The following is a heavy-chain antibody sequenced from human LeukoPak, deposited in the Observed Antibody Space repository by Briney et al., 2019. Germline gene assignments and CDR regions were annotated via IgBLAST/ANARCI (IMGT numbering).Heavy chain of an antibody. Sequence: ASVKVSCKASGGTFSSYTISWVRQAPGQGLEWMGRIIPILGIANYAQKFRGRVTITADKSTSTAYMELSSLRSEDTAVYYCARDVRHYYDSSGYEDSNDYWGQGTLVTVSS. V-gene: IGHV1-69*04. CDR3: ARDVRHYYDSSGYEDSNDY. CDR1: GGTFSSYT. J-gene: IGHJ4*02. D-gene: IGHD3-22*01. CDR2: IIPILGIA.